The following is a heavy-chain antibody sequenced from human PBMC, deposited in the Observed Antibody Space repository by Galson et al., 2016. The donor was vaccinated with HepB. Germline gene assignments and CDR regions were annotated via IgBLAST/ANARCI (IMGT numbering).Heavy chain of an antibody. Sequence: SLRLSCAASGFSVSSNYMSWVRQAPGKGLQWVSVIFSGGSTYYADSAKGRFTISRDNSKNTLYLQMNSLRAEDTAVYYCASLRFKGFDLWGRGTLVTVSS. V-gene: IGHV3-53*01. CDR1: GFSVSSNY. CDR3: ASLRFKGFDL. J-gene: IGHJ2*01. CDR2: IFSGGST. D-gene: IGHD3-3*01.